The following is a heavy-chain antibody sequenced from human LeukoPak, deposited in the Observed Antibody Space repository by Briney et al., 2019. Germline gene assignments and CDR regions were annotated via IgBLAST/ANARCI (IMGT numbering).Heavy chain of an antibody. Sequence: GGSLRLSCAASGFIFTNYFMSWVRQAPGKGLEWVASIKHDGSEKYYVDSVRGRFTISRDNSKNTLYLQMNSLRAKDTAVYYCAKGVDRGIFGVVYDYWGQGTLVTVSS. V-gene: IGHV3-7*03. CDR3: AKGVDRGIFGVVYDY. CDR2: IKHDGSEK. CDR1: GFIFTNYF. J-gene: IGHJ4*02. D-gene: IGHD3-3*01.